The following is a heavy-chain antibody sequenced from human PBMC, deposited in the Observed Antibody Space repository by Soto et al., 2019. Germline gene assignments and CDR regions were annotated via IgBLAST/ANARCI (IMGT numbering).Heavy chain of an antibody. J-gene: IGHJ3*02. V-gene: IGHV3-15*01. D-gene: IGHD3-22*01. Sequence: PGGSLRLSCAASGFTFSNAWMSWVRQAPGKGLEWVGRIKSKTDGGTTDYAAPVKGRFTISRDDSKNTLYLQMNSLKTEDTAVYYCTTDLSYYDRAEAFDIWGQGTMVT. CDR1: GFTFSNAW. CDR3: TTDLSYYDRAEAFDI. CDR2: IKSKTDGGTT.